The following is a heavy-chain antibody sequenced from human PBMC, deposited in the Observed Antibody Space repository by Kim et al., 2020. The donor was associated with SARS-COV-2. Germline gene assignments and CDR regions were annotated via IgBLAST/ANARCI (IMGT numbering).Heavy chain of an antibody. Sequence: SVKVSCKASGGTFSSYAISWVRQAPGQGLEWMGGIIPIFGTANYAQKFQGRVTITADESTSTAYMELSSLRSEDTAVYYCARVGTPPGITMVRGVIIGPYYYYGMDVWGQGTTVTVSS. CDR3: ARVGTPPGITMVRGVIIGPYYYYGMDV. CDR2: IIPIFGTA. D-gene: IGHD3-10*01. CDR1: GGTFSSYA. V-gene: IGHV1-69*13. J-gene: IGHJ6*02.